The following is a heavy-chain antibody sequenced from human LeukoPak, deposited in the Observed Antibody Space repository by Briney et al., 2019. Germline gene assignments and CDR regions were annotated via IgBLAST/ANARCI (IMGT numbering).Heavy chain of an antibody. CDR1: GGSISNSNYY. D-gene: IGHD2-8*01. CDR3: ARLGYCTNGACYTHPLDY. Sequence: TSETLSLTCTVPGGSISNSNYYWGWIRQPPGKGLEWIGRIYYSGSTYYNPSLKSRVTISVDTSKNHFSLKLSSVTAADTAVYYCARLGYCTNGACYTHPLDYWGQGTLVTVSS. J-gene: IGHJ4*02. V-gene: IGHV4-39*02. CDR2: IYYSGST.